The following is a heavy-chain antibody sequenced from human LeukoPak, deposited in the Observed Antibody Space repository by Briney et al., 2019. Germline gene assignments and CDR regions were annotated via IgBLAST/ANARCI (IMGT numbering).Heavy chain of an antibody. CDR2: INWNGGST. V-gene: IGHV3-20*04. CDR3: ARATSVLWFGGSHNAY. D-gene: IGHD3-10*01. Sequence: PVGSLRLSCAASGFTFDDYGMSWVRQAPGKGLEWVSGINWNGGSTGYADSVKGRFTISRDNAKNSLYLLMNSLRAEDTALYYCARATSVLWFGGSHNAYWGQGTLVTVSS. J-gene: IGHJ4*02. CDR1: GFTFDDYG.